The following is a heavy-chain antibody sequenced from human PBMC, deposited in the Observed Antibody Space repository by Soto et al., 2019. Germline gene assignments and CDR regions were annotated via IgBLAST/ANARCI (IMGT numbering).Heavy chain of an antibody. Sequence: PGGSLRLSCAASGFTVSSNYMSWVRQDPGKGLEWVSVIYSGGSTYYADSVKGRFTISRDNSKNTLYLQMNSLRAEDTAVYYCASVLRTMVRGVIPDNWFDPWGQGTLVTVSS. V-gene: IGHV3-66*01. CDR3: ASVLRTMVRGVIPDNWFDP. J-gene: IGHJ5*02. CDR2: IYSGGST. CDR1: GFTVSSNY. D-gene: IGHD3-10*01.